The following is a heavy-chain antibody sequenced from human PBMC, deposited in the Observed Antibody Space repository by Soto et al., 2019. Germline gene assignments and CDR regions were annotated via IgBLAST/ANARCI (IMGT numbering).Heavy chain of an antibody. Sequence: QVQLVQSGAAVKKPGSSVKVSCKASGGTFSSYTISWVRQAPGQGREWMGRIIPLLGRANYAQKFQGRVTITADKSPSTAYMELSSLRSEDTAVYYCARKDLINYEYLAWGQGTLVTVSS. CDR2: IIPLLGRA. D-gene: IGHD3-16*01. CDR3: ARKDLINYEYLA. V-gene: IGHV1-69*02. CDR1: GGTFSSYT. J-gene: IGHJ5*02.